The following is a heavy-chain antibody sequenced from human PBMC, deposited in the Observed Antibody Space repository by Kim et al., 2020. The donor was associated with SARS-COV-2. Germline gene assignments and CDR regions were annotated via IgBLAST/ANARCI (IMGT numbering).Heavy chain of an antibody. J-gene: IGHJ4*02. CDR3: AKRGSGNYFDY. Sequence: TYYAASVKGRFTISRDNSKNTLYLQMNSLRAEDTSVYYCAKRGSGNYFDYWGQGTLVTVSS. V-gene: IGHV3-23*01. CDR2: T. D-gene: IGHD1-26*01.